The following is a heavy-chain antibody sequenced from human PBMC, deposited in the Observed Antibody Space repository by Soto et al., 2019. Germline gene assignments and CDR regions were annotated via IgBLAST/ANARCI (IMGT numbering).Heavy chain of an antibody. V-gene: IGHV1-69*02. D-gene: IGHD2-21*02. Sequence: SVKVSCKASGDPFSTKTISWGRQPPGQGFGWMVIIIPIRGVANYALKFQGRVTITADKSTSTVYMEMSSLRSAVSVVYYCVRVAEMGMVTKGYYYDMDVCGTGTTVTVAS. CDR2: IIPIRGVA. CDR3: VRVAEMGMVTKGYYYDMDV. J-gene: IGHJ6*03. CDR1: GDPFSTKT.